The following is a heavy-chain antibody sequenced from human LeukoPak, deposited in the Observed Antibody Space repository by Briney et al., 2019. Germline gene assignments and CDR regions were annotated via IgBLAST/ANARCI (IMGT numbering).Heavy chain of an antibody. J-gene: IGHJ4*02. D-gene: IGHD6-19*01. CDR2: ISGSGGST. V-gene: IGHV3-23*01. Sequence: GGSLRLSCAASGFTFSSYAMSWVREAPGKGLEWVSAISGSGGSTYYADSVKGRFTISRDNSKNTLYLQMNSLRAEDTAVYYCAKDWTERQWLSFDYWGQGTLVTVSS. CDR3: AKDWTERQWLSFDY. CDR1: GFTFSSYA.